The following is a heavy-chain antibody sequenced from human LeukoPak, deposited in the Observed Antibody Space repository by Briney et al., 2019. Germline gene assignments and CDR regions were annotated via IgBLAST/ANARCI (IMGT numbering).Heavy chain of an antibody. D-gene: IGHD3-22*01. V-gene: IGHV1-2*02. CDR1: GYTFTGYY. Sequence: GASVKVSCKASGYTFTGYYMHWVRQAPGQGLEWMGWINPNSGGTNYAQKFQGRVTMTRDTSISTAYMELSRLRSDDTAVYYCARDRVRRYYDSSGCFDYWGQGTLVTVSS. J-gene: IGHJ4*02. CDR3: ARDRVRRYYDSSGCFDY. CDR2: INPNSGGT.